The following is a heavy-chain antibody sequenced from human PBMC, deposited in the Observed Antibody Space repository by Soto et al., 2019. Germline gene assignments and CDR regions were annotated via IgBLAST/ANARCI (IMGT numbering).Heavy chain of an antibody. D-gene: IGHD3-10*01. V-gene: IGHV3-30*18. CDR3: AKDRVLLWFGEAYYGMDV. CDR1: GFTFSSYG. CDR2: ISYDGSNK. Sequence: HPGGSLRLSCAASGFTFSSYGMHWVRQAPGKGLEWVAVISYDGSNKYYADSVKGRFTISRDNSKNTLYLQMNSLRAEDTAVYYCAKDRVLLWFGEAYYGMDVWGQGTTVTVSS. J-gene: IGHJ6*02.